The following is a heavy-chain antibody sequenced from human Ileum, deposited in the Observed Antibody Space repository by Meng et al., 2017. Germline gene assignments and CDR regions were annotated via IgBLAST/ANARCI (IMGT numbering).Heavy chain of an antibody. CDR2: IYYSGST. Sequence: QVQLQESGPGLVKPSQTLSLTCTVSGGSISSGDYYWSWIRQPPRKGLEWIGYIYYSGSTYYNPSLKSRVTISVDTSKNQFSLKLSSVTAADTAVYYCARENTIFGVVWGSWFDPWGQGTLVTVSS. CDR1: GGSISSGDYY. CDR3: ARENTIFGVVWGSWFDP. D-gene: IGHD3-3*01. J-gene: IGHJ5*02. V-gene: IGHV4-30-4*01.